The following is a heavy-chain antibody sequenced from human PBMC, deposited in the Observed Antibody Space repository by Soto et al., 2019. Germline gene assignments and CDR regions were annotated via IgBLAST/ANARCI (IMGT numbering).Heavy chain of an antibody. CDR3: ARGLVGDYYGMDV. V-gene: IGHV3-30-3*01. Sequence: QVQLVESGGGVVQPGRSLRLSCAASGFTFSSYAMHWVRQAPGKGLEWVAVISYDGSNKYYADSVKGRFTISRDNSKNTLYLQMNSLRAEDTAVYYGARGLVGDYYGMDVWGQGTTVTVSS. CDR1: GFTFSSYA. CDR2: ISYDGSNK. D-gene: IGHD2-15*01. J-gene: IGHJ6*02.